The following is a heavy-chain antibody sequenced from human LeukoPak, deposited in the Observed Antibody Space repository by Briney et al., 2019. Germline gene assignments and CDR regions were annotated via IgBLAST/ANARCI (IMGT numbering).Heavy chain of an antibody. CDR2: IYYSGST. D-gene: IGHD7-27*01. J-gene: IGHJ4*02. Sequence: SETLSLTCTVSGGSISSSSYYWGGIRQPPGKGLEWIGSIYYSGSTYYNPSLKSRVTISVDTSKNQFSLKLTSVTAADTAVYYCARFSPRAMGNYLDFWGQGTLVTVSS. CDR3: ARFSPRAMGNYLDF. CDR1: GGSISSSSYY. V-gene: IGHV4-39*07.